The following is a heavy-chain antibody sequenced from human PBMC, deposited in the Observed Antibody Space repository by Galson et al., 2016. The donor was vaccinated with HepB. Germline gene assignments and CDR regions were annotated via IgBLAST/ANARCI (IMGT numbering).Heavy chain of an antibody. CDR2: IWYDGSNK. CDR3: ARGGYYDSSGSLRY. CDR1: RLTFSRYG. Sequence: SLRLSCAASRLTFSRYGMHWVRQAPGKGLEWVAGIWYDGSNKYYADSVKGRFTISRDNSKNTLYLQMNSLRAEDTAVYYCARGGYYDSSGSLRYWGQGTMVTVSS. D-gene: IGHD3-22*01. V-gene: IGHV3-33*01. J-gene: IGHJ3*01.